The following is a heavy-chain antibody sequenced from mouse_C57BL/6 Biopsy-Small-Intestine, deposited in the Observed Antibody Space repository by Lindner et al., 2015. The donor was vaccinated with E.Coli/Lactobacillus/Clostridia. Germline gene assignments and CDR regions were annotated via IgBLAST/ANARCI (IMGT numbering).Heavy chain of an antibody. V-gene: IGHV1-7*01. J-gene: IGHJ3*01. D-gene: IGHD2-1*01. Sequence: VQLQESGAELAKLGASVKMSCKTSGYTFSNFWMRWVKQRPGQSLEWIGYINPRSGYTEYNQKFKDKATLTADKSSNSAYMQLSSLTSEDSAVYYCANMYYGNHGGFAYWGQGTLVTVSA. CDR2: INPRSGYT. CDR1: GYTFSNFW. CDR3: ANMYYGNHGGFAY.